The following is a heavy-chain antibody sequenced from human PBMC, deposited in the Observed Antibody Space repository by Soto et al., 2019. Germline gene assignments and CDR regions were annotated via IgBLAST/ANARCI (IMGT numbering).Heavy chain of an antibody. Sequence: ASMKVSCKASGYTFTSYDMNWVRQAPGQRLEWMGWINAGNGNTKYSQKFQGRVTITRDTSASTAYMELSSLRSEDMAVYYFSRCLGGARTLLDFRGQGSLVIVSS. CDR1: GYTFTSYD. V-gene: IGHV1-3*01. D-gene: IGHD2-15*01. CDR2: INAGNGNT. CDR3: SRCLGGARTLLDF. J-gene: IGHJ4*01.